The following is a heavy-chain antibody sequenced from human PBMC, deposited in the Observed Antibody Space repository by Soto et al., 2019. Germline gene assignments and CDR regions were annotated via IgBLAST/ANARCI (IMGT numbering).Heavy chain of an antibody. CDR1: GGSISSYY. J-gene: IGHJ1*01. Sequence: SETLSLTCTVSGGSISSYYWSWIRQPPGKGLEWIGYIYYSGSTNYNPSLKSRVTISVDTSKNQFSLKLSSVTAADTAVYYCARWSYYGDYSAEFFQHWGRGSLVPVSS. D-gene: IGHD4-17*01. V-gene: IGHV4-59*01. CDR2: IYYSGST. CDR3: ARWSYYGDYSAEFFQH.